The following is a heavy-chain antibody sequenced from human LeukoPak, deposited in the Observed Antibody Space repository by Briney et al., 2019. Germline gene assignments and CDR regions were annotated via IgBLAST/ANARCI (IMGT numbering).Heavy chain of an antibody. CDR1: GGSISSYY. CDR2: IYYSGST. V-gene: IGHV4-59*01. D-gene: IGHD4-23*01. J-gene: IGHJ4*02. CDR3: ARVGTYGGDDY. Sequence: SETLSLTCTVSGGSISSYYWSWIRQPPGKGLEWIGYIYYSGSTKYNPSLKSRVTISVDTSKNQFSLKLSSVTAADTAVYYCARVGTYGGDDYWGEGTLVTVSS.